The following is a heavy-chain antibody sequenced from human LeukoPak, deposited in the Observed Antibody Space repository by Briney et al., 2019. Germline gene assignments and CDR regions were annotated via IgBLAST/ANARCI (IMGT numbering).Heavy chain of an antibody. D-gene: IGHD2-2*01. J-gene: IGHJ6*03. CDR1: GGSISSSSYY. CDR3: ARTNMPPYYYYMDV. Sequence: SETLSLTCTVSGGSISSSSYYWGWIRQPPGKGLEWIGSIYYSGSTYYNPSLKSRVTISVDTSKNQFSLKLSSVTAADTAVYYCARTNMPPYYYYMDVWGKGTTVTVSS. CDR2: IYYSGST. V-gene: IGHV4-39*07.